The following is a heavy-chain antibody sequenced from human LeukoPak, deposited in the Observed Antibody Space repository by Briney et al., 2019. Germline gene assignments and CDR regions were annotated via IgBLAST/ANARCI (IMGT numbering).Heavy chain of an antibody. CDR2: IYHNGST. CDR3: ARVTTVALFDY. CDR1: TYSIISGYY. V-gene: IGHV4-38-2*01. J-gene: IGHJ4*02. Sequence: SETLSLTCGVSTYSIISGYYWGWIRQPPGKGLEWIGSIYHNGSTYYNPSLKSRVTISVDTSKNQFSLKLSSVTATDTAVYYCARVTTVALFDYWGQGTLVAVSS. D-gene: IGHD4-23*01.